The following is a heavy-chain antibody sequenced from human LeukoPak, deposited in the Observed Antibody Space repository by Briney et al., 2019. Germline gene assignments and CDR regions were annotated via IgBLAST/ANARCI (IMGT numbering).Heavy chain of an antibody. CDR1: GGSISSYY. D-gene: IGHD2-15*01. CDR2: IYYSGST. J-gene: IGHJ3*02. Sequence: SETLSLTCTVSGGSISSYYWSWIRQPPGKGLEWIGYIYYSGSTNYNPSLKSRVTISVDTSKNQFSLKLSSVTAADTAVYYCASSCSGGSCYSIAYGAFDIWGQGTVVTVSS. CDR3: ASSCSGGSCYSIAYGAFDI. V-gene: IGHV4-59*01.